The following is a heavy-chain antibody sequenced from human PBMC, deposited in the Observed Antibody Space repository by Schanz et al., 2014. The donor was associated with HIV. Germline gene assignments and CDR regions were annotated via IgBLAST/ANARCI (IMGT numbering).Heavy chain of an antibody. V-gene: IGHV3-23*04. CDR2: ISESGGRT. Sequence: VHLVESGGGVVQPGRSLRLSCAASGFAFNNYAMTWVRQAPGKGLEWVSSISESGGRTYYADSVNGRFTISRDNSKNTLYLQMTTLRTEDTAVYYCAKPEYDSSGNSQSHFDYWGQGTPVTVSS. J-gene: IGHJ4*02. D-gene: IGHD3-22*01. CDR1: GFAFNNYA. CDR3: AKPEYDSSGNSQSHFDY.